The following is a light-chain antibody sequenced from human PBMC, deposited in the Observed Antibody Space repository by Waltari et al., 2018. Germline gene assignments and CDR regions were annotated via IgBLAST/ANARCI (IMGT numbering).Light chain of an antibody. V-gene: IGKV3-11*01. Sequence: EIVLTQSPATLSLSPGERATLSCRASQSVSSYLAWYHQKPGQAPRLLIYDASNRATGIPARVSGSGAGTDFTLTISSRGPEDFAVYYCQQRSNWPLITFGQGTRLEIK. CDR2: DAS. J-gene: IGKJ5*01. CDR1: QSVSSY. CDR3: QQRSNWPLIT.